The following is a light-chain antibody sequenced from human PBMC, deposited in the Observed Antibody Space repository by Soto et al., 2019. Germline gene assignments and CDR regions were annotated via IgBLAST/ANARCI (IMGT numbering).Light chain of an antibody. CDR2: GAS. CDR3: QQYGSSPLT. CDR1: QSVSSSY. Sequence: EIVLTQSPGTLSLSPGERATLSCRASQSVSSSYLAWYQQKPGQAPRLLIYGASSRATGIPDRFSGSGSGTDFTLTISRLEPEDSAVYYCQQYGSSPLTLGGGTKVEIK. J-gene: IGKJ4*01. V-gene: IGKV3-20*01.